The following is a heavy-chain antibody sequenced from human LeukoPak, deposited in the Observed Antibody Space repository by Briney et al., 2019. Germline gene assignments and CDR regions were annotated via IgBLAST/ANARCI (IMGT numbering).Heavy chain of an antibody. V-gene: IGHV4-59*01. CDR2: IYYSGST. CDR3: ARLIAAAGTDQRFDY. D-gene: IGHD6-13*01. J-gene: IGHJ4*02. CDR1: GGSISSYY. Sequence: SETLSLTCTVSGGSISSYYWSWIRQPPGKGLEWIGYIYYSGSTNYNPSLKSRVTISVDTSKNQFPLKLSSVTAADTAVYYCARLIAAAGTDQRFDYWGQGTLVTVSS.